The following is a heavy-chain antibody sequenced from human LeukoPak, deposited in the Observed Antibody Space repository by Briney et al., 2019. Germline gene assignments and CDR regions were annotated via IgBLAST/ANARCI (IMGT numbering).Heavy chain of an antibody. Sequence: SETLSLTCAVHGGSFSGYYWSWIRQPPGKGLEWIGEINHSGSTNYNPSLKSRVTISVDTSENQFSLKLSSVTAADTAVYYCASPGRGYSYGYLSSAFDIWGQGTMVTVSS. J-gene: IGHJ3*02. CDR1: GGSFSGYY. CDR3: ASPGRGYSYGYLSSAFDI. CDR2: INHSGST. D-gene: IGHD5-18*01. V-gene: IGHV4-34*01.